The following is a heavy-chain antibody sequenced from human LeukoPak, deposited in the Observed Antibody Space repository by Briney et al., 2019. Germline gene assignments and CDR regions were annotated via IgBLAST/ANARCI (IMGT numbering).Heavy chain of an antibody. D-gene: IGHD3-3*01. V-gene: IGHV3-30*18. CDR2: ISYDGSTK. Sequence: PGGSLRLSCAASGFTFSSYGMPWVRQAPGKGLEWVAVISYDGSTKYYADSVKGRFAISRDNSKNTLFLQMNSLRPEDTAVYYCAKLREVGFWYFDSWGQGTLVTVSS. CDR3: AKLREVGFWYFDS. CDR1: GFTFSSYG. J-gene: IGHJ4*02.